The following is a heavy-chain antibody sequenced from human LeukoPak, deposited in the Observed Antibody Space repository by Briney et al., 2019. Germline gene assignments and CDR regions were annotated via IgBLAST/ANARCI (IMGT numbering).Heavy chain of an antibody. CDR2: ISRSSSYI. CDR1: GFTFSSYS. CDR3: ARKFQYYYDSRRMDDAFDI. D-gene: IGHD3-22*01. V-gene: IGHV3-21*01. Sequence: GGSLRLSCAASGFTFSSYSMNWVRQAPGKGLEWVASISRSSSYIYYADSVKGRFTISRDNAKNSLYLQMNSLRAEDTAVYYCARKFQYYYDSRRMDDAFDIWGQGTMVTVSS. J-gene: IGHJ3*02.